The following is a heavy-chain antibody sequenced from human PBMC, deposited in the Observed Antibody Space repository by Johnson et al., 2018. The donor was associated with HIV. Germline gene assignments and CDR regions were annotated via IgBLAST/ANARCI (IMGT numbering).Heavy chain of an antibody. CDR3: ASLHAFDI. CDR2: IRYDGSNK. J-gene: IGHJ3*02. D-gene: IGHD3-16*01. CDR1: GFTFSSYG. Sequence: VQLVESGGGLVQPGGSLRLSCAASGFTFSSYGMHWVRQAPGKGLEWVAFIRYDGSNKYYADSVKGRFTISRDNAKNSLYLQMNSLRAEDTAVYYCASLHAFDIWGQGTMVTVSS. V-gene: IGHV3-30*02.